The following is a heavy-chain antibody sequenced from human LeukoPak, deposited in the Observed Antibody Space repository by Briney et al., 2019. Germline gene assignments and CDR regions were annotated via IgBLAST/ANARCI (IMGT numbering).Heavy chain of an antibody. CDR3: ARLAFWSGYCDY. V-gene: IGHV4-34*01. CDR2: INHSGST. CDR1: GGSFSGYY. Sequence: SETLSLTCAVYGGSFSGYYWSWIRQPPGKGLEWIGEINHSGSTNYNPSLKSRVTISVDTSKNQFSLKLSSVTAADTAVYYCARLAFWSGYCDYWGQGTLVTVSS. J-gene: IGHJ4*02. D-gene: IGHD3-3*01.